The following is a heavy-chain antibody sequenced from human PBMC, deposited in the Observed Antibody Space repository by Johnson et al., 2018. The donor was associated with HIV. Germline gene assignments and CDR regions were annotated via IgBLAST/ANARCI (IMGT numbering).Heavy chain of an antibody. J-gene: IGHJ3*02. CDR2: ISWNSGSI. Sequence: VQLVESGGGLVKPGGSLRLSCAASGFTFRSYWMSWVRQAPGKGLEWVSGISWNSGSIGYADSVKGQFTISRDNAKNSLYLQMNSLRAEDTALYYCAKDNMVGANHDAFDIWGQGTMVTVSS. V-gene: IGHV3-9*01. CDR3: AKDNMVGANHDAFDI. CDR1: GFTFRSYW. D-gene: IGHD1-26*01.